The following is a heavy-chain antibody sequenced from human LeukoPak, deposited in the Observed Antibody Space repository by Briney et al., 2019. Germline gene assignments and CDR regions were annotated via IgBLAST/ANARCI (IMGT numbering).Heavy chain of an antibody. CDR3: ARDGDYGTGSYYRGCIDS. Sequence: GASVKVSCKTSGYSFTAFYIHWVRQAPGQGLDWKGRIHPRRGDTNYAQKFQGRVTMTRDTSISTAYLDLSSLRSDDTAVYYCARDGDYGTGSYYRGCIDSWGQGTPVTVS. CDR2: IHPRRGDT. D-gene: IGHD3-10*01. CDR1: GYSFTAFY. V-gene: IGHV1-2*02. J-gene: IGHJ4*02.